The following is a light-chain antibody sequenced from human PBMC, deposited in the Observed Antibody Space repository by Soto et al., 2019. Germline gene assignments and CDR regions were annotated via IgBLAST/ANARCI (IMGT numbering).Light chain of an antibody. Sequence: QSALTQPASVSGSSGQSITISFSGTRDDIGAYDYVSWYQQHPGNAPKLLVYEVTNRPSGVSDRFSGSKSGNTASLTISGLQAEDEADYYCNSYTKSSAVVFGGGTKVIVL. J-gene: IGLJ1*01. CDR3: NSYTKSSAVV. V-gene: IGLV2-14*01. CDR1: RDDIGAYDY. CDR2: EVT.